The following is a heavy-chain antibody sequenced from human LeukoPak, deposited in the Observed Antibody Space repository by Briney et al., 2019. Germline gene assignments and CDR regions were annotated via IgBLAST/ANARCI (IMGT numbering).Heavy chain of an antibody. V-gene: IGHV3-23*01. CDR1: GFTFSSYD. CDR2: ISGSGGRT. D-gene: IGHD3-22*01. J-gene: IGHJ4*02. CDR3: AKDRGGVGVRAFDY. Sequence: GGSLSLSCAASGFTFSSYDMSWVRQAPGKGMEWVSGISGSGGRTYYADSVKGRFTISRANSKNTLYLQMNSLRVEDTTLDDCAKDRGGVGVRAFDYWGQGTLVTVSS.